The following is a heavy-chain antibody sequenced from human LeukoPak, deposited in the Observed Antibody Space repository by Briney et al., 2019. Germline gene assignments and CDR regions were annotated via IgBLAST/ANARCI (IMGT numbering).Heavy chain of an antibody. J-gene: IGHJ4*02. CDR2: IYHSGST. V-gene: IGHV4-38-2*02. CDR1: GYSISSGYY. CDR3: ARRITGFDY. D-gene: IGHD5-24*01. Sequence: PSETLSLTCTVSGYSISSGYYWGWIRQPPGKGLEWIGSIYHSGSTYYNPSLKSRVTISVDTSKNQFSLKLSSVTAADTAVYYCARRITGFDYWGQGTLVTVSS.